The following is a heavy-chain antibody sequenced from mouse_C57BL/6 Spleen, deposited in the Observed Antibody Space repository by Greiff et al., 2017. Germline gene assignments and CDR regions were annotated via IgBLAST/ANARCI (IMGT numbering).Heavy chain of an antibody. CDR3: TRARITTVVSHAMDY. CDR2: ISSGGDYI. V-gene: IGHV5-9-1*02. D-gene: IGHD1-1*01. Sequence: EVQLVESGEGLVKPGGSLKLSCAASGFTFSSYAMSWVRQTPEKRLEWVAYISSGGDYIYYADTVKGRFTISRDNARNTLYLQMSSLKSEDTAMYYCTRARITTVVSHAMDYWGQGTSVTVSS. CDR1: GFTFSSYA. J-gene: IGHJ4*01.